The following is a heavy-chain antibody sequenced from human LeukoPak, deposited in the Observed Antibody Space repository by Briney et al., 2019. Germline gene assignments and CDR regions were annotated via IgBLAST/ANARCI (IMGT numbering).Heavy chain of an antibody. CDR2: INHSGST. D-gene: IGHD1-14*01. V-gene: IGHV4-34*01. CDR1: GRSFSGYY. J-gene: IGHJ4*02. CDR3: ARGGIGYYFDY. Sequence: PSETLSLTCAVYGRSFSGYYWSWIRQPPGKGLEWIGEINHSGSTNYNPSLKSRVTISVDTSKNQFSLKLSSVTAADTAVYYCARGGIGYYFDYWGQGTLVTVSS.